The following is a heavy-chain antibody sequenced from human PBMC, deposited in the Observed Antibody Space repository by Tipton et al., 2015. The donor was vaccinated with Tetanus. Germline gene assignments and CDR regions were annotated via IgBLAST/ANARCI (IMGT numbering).Heavy chain of an antibody. D-gene: IGHD3-9*01. J-gene: IGHJ6*02. CDR3: ARSGYYSRAYYHYRMDV. Sequence: LRLSCAVYGGSLSRYYWTWIRQPPGKGLEWIGEVDDSGSTNYSPSLKSRVTISVDTSKNQFSLNLSSVTAADTAVYYCARSGYYSRAYYHYRMDVWGQGTTVSVSS. V-gene: IGHV4-34*01. CDR1: GGSLSRYY. CDR2: VDDSGST.